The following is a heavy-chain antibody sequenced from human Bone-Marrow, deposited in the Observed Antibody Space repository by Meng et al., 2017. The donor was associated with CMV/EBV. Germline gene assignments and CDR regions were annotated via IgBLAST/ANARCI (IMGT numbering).Heavy chain of an antibody. CDR3: ARDVGGLNDQLQYNWFDP. CDR1: GYTFTSYG. J-gene: IGHJ5*02. V-gene: IGHV1-18*01. D-gene: IGHD2-2*01. CDR2: ISASHGNT. Sequence: ASVKVSCKASGYTFTSYGFSWVRQAPGQGLECMGWISASHGNTNYAQKFQGRVTMTTDTSTSTAYMELRNLRSDDTAVYYCARDVGGLNDQLQYNWFDPWGQGTLVTGSS.